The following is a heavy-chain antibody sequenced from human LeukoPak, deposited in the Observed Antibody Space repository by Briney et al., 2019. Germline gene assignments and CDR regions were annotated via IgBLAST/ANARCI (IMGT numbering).Heavy chain of an antibody. CDR3: TRGSSGRRDN. D-gene: IGHD6-19*01. J-gene: IGHJ4*02. CDR2: MNPNSGNT. CDR1: GYTFTPCD. V-gene: IGHV1-8*01. Sequence: ASLKVSCKASGYTFTPCDINWVRQAPGQGLEWMGWMNPNSGNTGYGQRFQGRITMTRDISIGTAYMELSNLTSEDTAIYYCTRGSSGRRDNWGQGTLVTVSA.